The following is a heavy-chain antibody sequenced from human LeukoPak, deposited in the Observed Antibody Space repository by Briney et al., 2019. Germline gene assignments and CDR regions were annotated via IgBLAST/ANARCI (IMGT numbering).Heavy chain of an antibody. V-gene: IGHV4-34*01. J-gene: IGHJ3*02. CDR2: INHSGGT. D-gene: IGHD3-3*01. CDR1: GGSFSGYY. Sequence: SETLSLTCAVYGGSFSGYYWSWIRQPPGKGLEWIGEINHSGGTNYNPSLKSRVTISVDTSKNQFSLKLSSVTAADTAVYYCARDFRGSVDAFDIWGQGTMVAVSS. CDR3: ARDFRGSVDAFDI.